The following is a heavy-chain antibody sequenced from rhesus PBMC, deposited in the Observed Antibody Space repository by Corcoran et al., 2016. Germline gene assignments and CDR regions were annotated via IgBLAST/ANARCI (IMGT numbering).Heavy chain of an antibody. CDR1: GYTFTSYY. CDR3: TRGIAAATGTFDY. Sequence: QVQLVQSGAEIKQPGASVKLSCKASGYTFTSYYMHWVRQAPRQGLAWIGLISPYNGNKDYAKNCQGRVTITADTSTSTGYMELSSLRSEDTAVYYCTRGIAAATGTFDYWGQGVLVTVSS. D-gene: IGHD6-43*01. CDR2: ISPYNGNK. J-gene: IGHJ4*01. V-gene: IGHV1-1*01.